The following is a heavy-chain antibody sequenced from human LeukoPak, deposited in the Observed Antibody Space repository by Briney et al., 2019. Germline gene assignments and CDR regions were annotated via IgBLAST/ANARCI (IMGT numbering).Heavy chain of an antibody. CDR2: ISTSGGT. J-gene: IGHJ6*03. CDR3: ARSSTTSAYYYYYYYMDV. V-gene: IGHV4-4*07. Sequence: SDTLSLICTVSGGSISSYYWSWIRQPAGKGLELIWRISTSGGTNYNPSLKSRVTMSVDTSKNQFSLKLSSVTAADTAVYYCARSSTTSAYYYYYYYMDVWGKGTTVTVSS. CDR1: GGSISSYY. D-gene: IGHD1-1*01.